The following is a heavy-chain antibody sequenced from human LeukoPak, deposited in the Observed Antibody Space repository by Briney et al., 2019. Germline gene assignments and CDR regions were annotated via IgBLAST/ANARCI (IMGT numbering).Heavy chain of an antibody. Sequence: ASVKVSCKASGYTFRSYGISWVRQAPGQGLEWVGWISGNNGDTSYAQKYQGRVSMTTDTSTNTAYMELRRLTSDNTAVYYCARRARCSSEDYWGQGTLVTVSS. D-gene: IGHD2-2*01. J-gene: IGHJ4*02. CDR1: GYTFRSYG. CDR2: ISGNNGDT. V-gene: IGHV1-18*01. CDR3: ARRARCSSEDY.